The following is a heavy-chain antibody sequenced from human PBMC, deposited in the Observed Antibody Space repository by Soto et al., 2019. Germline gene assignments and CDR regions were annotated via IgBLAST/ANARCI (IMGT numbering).Heavy chain of an antibody. V-gene: IGHV1-8*01. CDR3: ARWPIVGIRLDGAFDI. CDR1: GYTFTSYD. Sequence: QVQLVQSGAEVKKPGASVKVSCKASGYTFTSYDINWVRQATGQGLEWMGWMNPNSGNTGYAEKFLGRVTMTRNTSISTAYMELSSLRSEDTAVYYCARWPIVGIRLDGAFDIWGQGTMVTVSS. J-gene: IGHJ3*02. D-gene: IGHD1-26*01. CDR2: MNPNSGNT.